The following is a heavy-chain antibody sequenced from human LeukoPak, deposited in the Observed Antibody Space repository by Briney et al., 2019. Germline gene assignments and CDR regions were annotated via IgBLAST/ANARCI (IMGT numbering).Heavy chain of an antibody. CDR3: ARQSFDYYYMDV. CDR1: GGSFSGYC. CDR2: INHSGST. J-gene: IGHJ6*03. V-gene: IGHV4-34*01. Sequence: PSETLSLTCAVYGGSFSGYCWSWIRQPPGKGLEWIGEINHSGSTNYNPSLKSRVTISVDTSKNQFSLKLSSVTAADTAVYYCARQSFDYYYMDVWGKGTTVTVSS.